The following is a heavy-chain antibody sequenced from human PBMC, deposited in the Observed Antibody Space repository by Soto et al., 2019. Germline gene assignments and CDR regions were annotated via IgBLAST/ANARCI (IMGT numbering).Heavy chain of an antibody. CDR3: AKARAYSSSSSNYYYYGMDV. Sequence: QVQLVESGGGVVQPGRSLRLSCAASGFTFSSYGMHWVRQAPGKGLEWVAVISYDGSNKYYADSVKGRFTISRDNSKNTLYLQMNSLGAEDTALYYCAKARAYSSSSSNYYYYGMDVWGQGTTVTVSS. V-gene: IGHV3-30*18. CDR2: ISYDGSNK. D-gene: IGHD6-13*01. CDR1: GFTFSSYG. J-gene: IGHJ6*02.